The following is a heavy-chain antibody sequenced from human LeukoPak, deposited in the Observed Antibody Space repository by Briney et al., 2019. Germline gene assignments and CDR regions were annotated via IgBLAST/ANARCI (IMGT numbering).Heavy chain of an antibody. CDR1: GFTLSSYA. CDR3: ARSDSEKYCSGGSCYPWFDP. CDR2: ISGSGGST. J-gene: IGHJ5*02. V-gene: IGHV3-23*01. Sequence: GGSLRLSCAASGFTLSSYAMSWVRQAPGKGLEWVSAISGSGGSTYYADSVKGRFTISRDNSKNTLYLQMNSLRAEDTAVYYCARSDSEKYCSGGSCYPWFDPWGQGTLVTVSS. D-gene: IGHD2-15*01.